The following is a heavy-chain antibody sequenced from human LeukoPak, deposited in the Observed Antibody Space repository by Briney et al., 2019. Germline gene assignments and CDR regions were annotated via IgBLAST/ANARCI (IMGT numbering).Heavy chain of an antibody. CDR3: AKDPPCGGGSCYGDY. D-gene: IGHD2-15*01. CDR1: GIIFSTYA. J-gene: IGHJ4*02. V-gene: IGHV3-48*01. CDR2: ISGSSSCSTSMI. Sequence: GGSLRLSCEFSGIIFSTYAMNWVRQAPGKGLEWISYISGSSSCSTSMIHYADSVKGRFTISRDNSKTTLYLQMNSLRAEDTAVYYCAKDPPCGGGSCYGDYWGQGTLVTVSS.